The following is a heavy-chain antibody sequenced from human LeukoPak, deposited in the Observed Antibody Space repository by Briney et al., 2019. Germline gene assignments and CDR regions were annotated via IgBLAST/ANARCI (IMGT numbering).Heavy chain of an antibody. CDR1: GYTFTSYD. J-gene: IGHJ4*02. V-gene: IGHV1-8*01. D-gene: IGHD6-19*01. Sequence: GASVKVSCKASGYTFTSYDINWVRQATGQGLEWMGWMNPNSGNTGYAQKFQGRVTMTRNTSISTAYMELSRLRSDDTAVYYCAREGKSSGRYFGYWGQGTLVTVSS. CDR3: AREGKSSGRYFGY. CDR2: MNPNSGNT.